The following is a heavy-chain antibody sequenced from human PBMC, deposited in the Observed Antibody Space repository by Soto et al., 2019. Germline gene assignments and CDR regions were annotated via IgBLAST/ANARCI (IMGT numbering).Heavy chain of an antibody. J-gene: IGHJ6*03. D-gene: IGHD6-6*01. CDR2: ISGGGDGT. Sequence: EVQLLESGGGLVQPGGSLRLSCAASGFTFSTFAMSWVRQAPGKGLEWVSTISGGGDGTYYADSVKGRFTISRDNSKNTMYLQMDSLRAEDTAVYYCAKDRPNTAASNRDVWGKGTTVTVSS. CDR3: AKDRPNTAASNRDV. V-gene: IGHV3-23*01. CDR1: GFTFSTFA.